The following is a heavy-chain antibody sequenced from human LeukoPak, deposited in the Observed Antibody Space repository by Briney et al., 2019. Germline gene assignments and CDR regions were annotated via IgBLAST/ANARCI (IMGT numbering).Heavy chain of an antibody. CDR3: AREDRVDNSPGTFDI. J-gene: IGHJ3*02. V-gene: IGHV3-74*01. D-gene: IGHD1-1*01. CDR1: GFTFSSYY. CDR2: INSDGSST. Sequence: PGGSLRLSCAASGFTFSSYYMHRVRQAPGKGPVWVSRINSDGSSTNYADSVKGRFTISRDNAKNTLYLQMNSLRAEDTAVFYCAREDRVDNSPGTFDIWGQGTMVIVSS.